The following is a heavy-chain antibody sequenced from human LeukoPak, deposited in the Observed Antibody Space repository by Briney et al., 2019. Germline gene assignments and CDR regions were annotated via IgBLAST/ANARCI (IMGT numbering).Heavy chain of an antibody. CDR3: ARLHLHDISGYYIDY. V-gene: IGHV4-34*01. CDR1: GGSFSGYY. D-gene: IGHD3-22*01. J-gene: IGHJ4*02. Sequence: PSETLSLTCAVYGGSFSGYYWSWIRQPPGKGLEWIGEINHSGSTYYNPSLKSRVTISVDTSKNQFSLKLSSVTAADTAVYYCARLHLHDISGYYIDYWGQGTLVTVSS. CDR2: INHSGST.